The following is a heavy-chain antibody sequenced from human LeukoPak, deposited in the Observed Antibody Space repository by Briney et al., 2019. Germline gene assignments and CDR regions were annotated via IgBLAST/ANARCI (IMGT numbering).Heavy chain of an antibody. Sequence: GGSLRLSCAASGFTFTTYGMHWVRQAPGKGLEWLAVISYDGSNKFYVDSVKGRFFVSRDNSKNTLYLQMNSLRAEDTAVYYCAKGVGGYFDWLSFDYWGQGTLVTVSS. D-gene: IGHD3-9*01. J-gene: IGHJ4*02. CDR1: GFTFTTYG. CDR3: AKGVGGYFDWLSFDY. V-gene: IGHV3-30*18. CDR2: ISYDGSNK.